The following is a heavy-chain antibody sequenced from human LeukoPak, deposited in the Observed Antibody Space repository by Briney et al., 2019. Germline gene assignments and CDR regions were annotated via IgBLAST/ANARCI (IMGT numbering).Heavy chain of an antibody. V-gene: IGHV4-31*03. CDR3: ASPTPRGSSSDDAFDI. CDR1: GGSISSGGYY. D-gene: IGHD2-2*01. Sequence: SQTLSLTCTVSGGSISSGGYYWSWIRQHPGKGLEWIGYIYYSGSTYYNPSLKSRVTISVDTSKNQFSLKLSSVTAADTAVYYCASPTPRGSSSDDAFDIWGQGTMVTVSS. J-gene: IGHJ3*02. CDR2: IYYSGST.